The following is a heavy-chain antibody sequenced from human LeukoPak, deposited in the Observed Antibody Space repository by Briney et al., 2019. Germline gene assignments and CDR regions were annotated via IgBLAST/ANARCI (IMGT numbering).Heavy chain of an antibody. CDR3: AKAMSGAVDH. CDR2: ITWNSGTL. Sequence: GRSLRLSCAASGFSFYDYAMYWVRQAPGKGLEWVSGITWNSGTLGYADSVKGRFTISRDNAKNSLYLQMNSLRTEDTALYYCAKAMSGAVDHWGQGTLVTVSS. V-gene: IGHV3-9*01. CDR1: GFSFYDYA. D-gene: IGHD4/OR15-4a*01. J-gene: IGHJ4*02.